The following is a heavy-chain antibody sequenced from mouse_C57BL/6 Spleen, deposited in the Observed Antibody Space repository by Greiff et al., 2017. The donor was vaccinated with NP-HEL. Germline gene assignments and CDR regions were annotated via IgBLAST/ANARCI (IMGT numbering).Heavy chain of an antibody. CDR1: GFSFNTYA. V-gene: IGHV10-1*01. CDR2: IRSKSNNYAT. Sequence: EVQVVESGGGLVQPKGSLKLSCAASGFSFNTYAMNWVRQAPGKGLEWVARIRSKSNNYATYYADSVKDRFTISRDDSESMLYLQMNNLKTEDTAMYYCVRHKWYFDVWGTGTTVTVSS. J-gene: IGHJ1*03. CDR3: VRHKWYFDV.